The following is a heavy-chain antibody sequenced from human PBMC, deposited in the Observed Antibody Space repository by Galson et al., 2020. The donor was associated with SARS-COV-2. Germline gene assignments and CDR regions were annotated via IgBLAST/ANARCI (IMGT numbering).Heavy chain of an antibody. CDR3: AKERAAALTDPFDI. Sequence: GGSLRLSCAASGFIFDDYAMHWVRQAPGKGLEWVSGISWNSDSIGYADSVKGRFTISRDNAKNSLYLQMKSLKADDTALYYCAKERAAALTDPFDIWCQGTRVTVSS. CDR1: GFIFDDYA. D-gene: IGHD2-15*01. J-gene: IGHJ3*02. CDR2: ISWNSDSI. V-gene: IGHV3-9*01.